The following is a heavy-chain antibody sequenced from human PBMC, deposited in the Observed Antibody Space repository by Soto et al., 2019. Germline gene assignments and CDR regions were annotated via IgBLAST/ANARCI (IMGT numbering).Heavy chain of an antibody. J-gene: IGHJ4*02. V-gene: IGHV4-30-4*01. CDR2: VYYSESA. CDR1: GGSIRSSDYY. Sequence: LSLTCTVSGGSIRSSDYYWSWIRQPPGKGLEWIGYVYYSESAYYNPSLQSRGFISIDTSKNQFSLTLSSVTAADTAVYYCARVIITATGTSGFDSWGQGTLVTVSS. CDR3: ARVIITATGTSGFDS. D-gene: IGHD6-13*01.